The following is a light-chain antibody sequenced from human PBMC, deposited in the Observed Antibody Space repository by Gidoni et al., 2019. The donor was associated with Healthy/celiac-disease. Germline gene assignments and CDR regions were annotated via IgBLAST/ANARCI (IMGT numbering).Light chain of an antibody. V-gene: IGLV3-21*02. CDR3: QVWDSSSDHYVV. Sequence: SYVLTQPPSVSVAPGQTARITCGGNNIGSKSVHWYQQKPGKAPVLVVYDDSDRPSGIPERFSGSNSGNTATLTISRVEAGDEADYYCQVWDSSSDHYVVFGGGTKLTVL. CDR2: DDS. J-gene: IGLJ2*01. CDR1: NIGSKS.